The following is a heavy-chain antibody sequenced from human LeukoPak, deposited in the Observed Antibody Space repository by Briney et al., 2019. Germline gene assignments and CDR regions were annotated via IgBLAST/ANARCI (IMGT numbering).Heavy chain of an antibody. CDR2: MNPNSGNT. V-gene: IGHV1-8*03. J-gene: IGHJ4*02. D-gene: IGHD6-19*01. CDR1: GYTFTSYD. Sequence: ASVKVSCKASGYTFTSYDINWVRQATGQGLEWMGWMNPNSGNTGYAQKFQGRVTITRNTSISTAYMELSSLRSEDTAVYYCARFYNRDWYRIDYWGQGTLVTVSS. CDR3: ARFYNRDWYRIDY.